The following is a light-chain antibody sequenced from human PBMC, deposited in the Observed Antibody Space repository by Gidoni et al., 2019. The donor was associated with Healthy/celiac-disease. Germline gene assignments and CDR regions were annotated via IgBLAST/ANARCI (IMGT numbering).Light chain of an antibody. CDR2: EVS. J-gene: IGLJ2*01. V-gene: IGLV2-8*01. CDR1: SSDVGGYNY. CDR3: SSYAGSNNVV. Sequence: QPPSASGSPGQSVTISCTGTSSDVGGYNYVSWYQQHPGKAPKLMIYEVSKRPSGVPDRFSGSKSGNTASLTVSGLQAEDEADYYCSSYAGSNNVVFGGGTKLTVL.